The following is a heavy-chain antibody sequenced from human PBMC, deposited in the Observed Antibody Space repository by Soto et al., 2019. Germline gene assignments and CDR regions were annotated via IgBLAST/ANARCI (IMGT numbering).Heavy chain of an antibody. CDR3: ARRPAYCGGDCYSVDY. Sequence: ASVKVSCKASGYTFTSYGISWVRQAPGQGLEWMGWISAYNGNTNYAQKLQGRVTMTTDTSTSTAYMELRSLRSDDTAVYYCARRPAYCGGDCYSVDYWGQGTLVTVSS. CDR2: ISAYNGNT. J-gene: IGHJ4*02. CDR1: GYTFTSYG. D-gene: IGHD2-21*02. V-gene: IGHV1-18*01.